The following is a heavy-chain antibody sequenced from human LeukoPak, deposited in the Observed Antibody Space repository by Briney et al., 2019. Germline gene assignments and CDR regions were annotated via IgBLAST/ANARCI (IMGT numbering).Heavy chain of an antibody. CDR1: GGSISSSSYY. D-gene: IGHD1-26*01. J-gene: IGHJ4*02. Sequence: SETLSLTCTVSGGSISSSSYYWGWIRQPPGKGLEWIGSIYYSGSTYYNPSLKSRVTISVDTSKNQFSLKLSSVTAADTAVYYCARHDVAATYSDYWGQGTLVTVSS. V-gene: IGHV4-39*01. CDR3: ARHDVAATYSDY. CDR2: IYYSGST.